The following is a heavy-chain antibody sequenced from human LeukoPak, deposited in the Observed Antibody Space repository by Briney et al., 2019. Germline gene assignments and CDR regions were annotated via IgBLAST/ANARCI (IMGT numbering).Heavy chain of an antibody. J-gene: IGHJ5*02. CDR2: IKSKTDGGTT. V-gene: IGHV3-15*01. CDR1: GFTFSNAW. Sequence: GGPLRLSCAASGFTFSNAWMSWVRQAPGKGLEWVGRIKSKTDGGTTDYAAPVKGRFTISRDDSKNTLYLQMNSLKTEDTAVYYCTTAPLYYYDSSGPLLGWFDPWGQGTLVTVSS. CDR3: TTAPLYYYDSSGPLLGWFDP. D-gene: IGHD3-22*01.